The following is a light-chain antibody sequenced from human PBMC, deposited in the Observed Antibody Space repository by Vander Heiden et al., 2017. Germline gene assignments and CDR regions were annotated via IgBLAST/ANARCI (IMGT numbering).Light chain of an antibody. Sequence: ETVLTQPPGTLSLSPGERATLSCRASQSVSSDYLAWYQQKPGQAPRLLMFGASRRATGIPERFCSSGSGTAVTLTISRREPEDFAVYYCQQYGKSPPLTFGGGTKVEIK. CDR2: GAS. CDR3: QQYGKSPPLT. V-gene: IGKV3-20*01. CDR1: QSVSSDY. J-gene: IGKJ4*01.